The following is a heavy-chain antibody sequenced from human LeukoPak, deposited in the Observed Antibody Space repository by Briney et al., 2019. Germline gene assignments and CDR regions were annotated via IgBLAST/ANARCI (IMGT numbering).Heavy chain of an antibody. J-gene: IGHJ3*01. CDR2: IKQDGSEK. CDR3: AGENYYDSSGNDAFDV. V-gene: IGHV3-7*04. CDR1: GFTFSTYW. Sequence: GGSLRLSCTVSGFTFSTYWMTWVRQAPGKGLEWVANIKQDGSEKYYVDSVKGRFTITRDNAKKALYLEMNSLRVEDTALYYCAGENYYDSSGNDAFDVWGQGTMVTVSS. D-gene: IGHD3-22*01.